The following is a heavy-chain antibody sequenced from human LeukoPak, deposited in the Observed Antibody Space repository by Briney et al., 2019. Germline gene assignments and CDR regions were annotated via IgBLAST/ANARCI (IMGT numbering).Heavy chain of an antibody. J-gene: IGHJ4*02. CDR2: ISSSSYI. Sequence: PGGSLRLSCAASGFTFSSYSMNWVRQAPGKGLEWVSSISSSSYIYYADSVKGRFTISRDNAKNSLYLQMNSLRAEDTAVYYCARAGGYSYGYYFDYWGQGTLVTVSS. CDR3: ARAGGYSYGYYFDY. CDR1: GFTFSSYS. D-gene: IGHD5-18*01. V-gene: IGHV3-21*01.